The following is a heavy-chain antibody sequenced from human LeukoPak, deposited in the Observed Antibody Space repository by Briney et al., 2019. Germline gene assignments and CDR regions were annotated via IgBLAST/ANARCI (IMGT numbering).Heavy chain of an antibody. V-gene: IGHV4-39*07. D-gene: IGHD3-10*01. CDR3: ARGEDGSGSSDAFDI. CDR1: GGSISSSSYY. CDR2: IYYSGST. J-gene: IGHJ3*02. Sequence: SETLSLTCTVSGGSISSSSYYWGWIRQPPGKGLEWIGSIYYSGSTYYNPSLKSRVTISVDTSKNQFSLKLSSVTAADTAVYYCARGEDGSGSSDAFDIWGQGTMVTVSS.